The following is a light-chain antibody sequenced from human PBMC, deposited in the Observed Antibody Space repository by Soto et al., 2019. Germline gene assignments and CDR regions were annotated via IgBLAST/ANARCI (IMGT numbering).Light chain of an antibody. J-gene: IGLJ2*01. CDR2: EGS. CDR3: CSYARSGTLV. V-gene: IGLV2-23*01. CDR1: SSDVGTYNL. Sequence: QSALTQPASVSGSPGQSITISCTGSSSDVGTYNLVSWYQQHPGKAPKLLIYEGSKRPSGVSNRFSGSKSGNTASLTISGLQAEDEADYYCCSYARSGTLVFGGGTKVTVL.